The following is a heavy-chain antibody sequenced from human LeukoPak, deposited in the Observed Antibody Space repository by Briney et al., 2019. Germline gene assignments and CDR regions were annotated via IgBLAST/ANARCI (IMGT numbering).Heavy chain of an antibody. CDR3: AREIFGLGSEPDF. CDR2: IWHDGSHK. J-gene: IGHJ4*02. D-gene: IGHD3-3*01. V-gene: IGHV3-33*01. Sequence: GGSLRLSCAASGFNFDTYAMHWVRQAPGQGLEWVALIWHDGSHKFYSNSVRGQFTISRDNSKNTVYIQMNNLRPDDTAVYYCAREIFGLGSEPDFWGQGTLVTVSS. CDR1: GFNFDTYA.